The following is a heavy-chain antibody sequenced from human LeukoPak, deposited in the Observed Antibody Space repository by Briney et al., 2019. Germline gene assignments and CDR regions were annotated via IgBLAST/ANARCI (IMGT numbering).Heavy chain of an antibody. Sequence: GGSLRLSCAASGFTFSSYSMNWVRQAPGKGLEWVSSISSSSSYIYYADSVKGRFTISRDNAKNSLYLQMNSLRAEDTAVYYCARGSTVTTGLYYFDYWGQGTLVTVSS. CDR1: GFTFSSYS. J-gene: IGHJ4*02. CDR3: ARGSTVTTGLYYFDY. V-gene: IGHV3-21*01. D-gene: IGHD4-17*01. CDR2: ISSSSSYI.